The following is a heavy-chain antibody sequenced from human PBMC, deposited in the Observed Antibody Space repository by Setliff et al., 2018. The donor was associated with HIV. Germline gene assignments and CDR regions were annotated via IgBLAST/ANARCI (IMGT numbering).Heavy chain of an antibody. J-gene: IGHJ4*02. CDR1: GGTFSSYA. CDR3: ARGATITYVFDY. CDR2: IIPGFRTA. Sequence: VKVSCKASGGTFSSYAISWVRQAPGQGLEWMGGIIPGFRTANYAQKFQGRVTITADESTSTAYMELSSLRSEDTAVYYCARGATITYVFDYWGQGTLVTVSS. D-gene: IGHD5-12*01. V-gene: IGHV1-69*13.